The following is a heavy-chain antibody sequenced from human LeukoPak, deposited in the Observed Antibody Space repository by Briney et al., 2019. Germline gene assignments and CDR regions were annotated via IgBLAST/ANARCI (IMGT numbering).Heavy chain of an antibody. Sequence: GGSLRLSCAASGFTFSNAWMSWVRQAPGKGLEWVSLIYSGGSTYYADSVKGRFTISRDNSKNTLYLQMNSLRAEDTAVYYCARGYYDSSGDIFGYWGQGTLVTVSS. CDR3: ARGYYDSSGDIFGY. D-gene: IGHD3-22*01. V-gene: IGHV3-66*01. CDR1: GFTFSNAW. J-gene: IGHJ4*02. CDR2: IYSGGST.